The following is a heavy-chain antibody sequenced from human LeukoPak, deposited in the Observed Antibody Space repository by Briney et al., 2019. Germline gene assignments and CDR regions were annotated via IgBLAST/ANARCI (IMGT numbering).Heavy chain of an antibody. CDR1: GFTLSSYW. V-gene: IGHV3-7*05. CDR3: VRDGGGSYSFDY. CDR2: IKPDGSEK. D-gene: IGHD2-15*01. J-gene: IGHJ4*02. Sequence: GGSLRLSCVASGFTLSSYWMTWVRQAPGKGLEWVANIKPDGSEKYFVDSVRGRFTISRDNVMNSLYLHMNSLRDDDTAVYYCVRDGGGSYSFDYWGQGTLITVSS.